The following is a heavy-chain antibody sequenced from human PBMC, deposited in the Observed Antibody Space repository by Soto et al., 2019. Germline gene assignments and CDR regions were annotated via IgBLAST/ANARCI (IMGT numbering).Heavy chain of an antibody. D-gene: IGHD5-12*01. J-gene: IGHJ4*02. CDR3: ASRQGSGYDLRQFDY. CDR2: IIPIFGTA. Sequence: SVKVSCKASGGTFSSYAISWVRQAPGQGLEWMGGIIPIFGTANYAQKFQGRVTITADESTSTAYMELSSLRPEDTAVYYCASRQGSGYDLRQFDYWGQGTLVTVSS. V-gene: IGHV1-69*13. CDR1: GGTFSSYA.